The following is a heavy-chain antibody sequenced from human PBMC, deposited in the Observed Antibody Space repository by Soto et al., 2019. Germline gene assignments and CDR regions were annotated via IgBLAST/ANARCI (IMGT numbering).Heavy chain of an antibody. J-gene: IGHJ3*02. D-gene: IGHD3-9*01. CDR3: ARGRDYDILTNDDFDI. CDR1: GGTFSSYT. CDR2: IIPILGIA. Sequence: QVQLVQSGAEVKKPGSSVKVSCKASGGTFSSYTISWVRQAPGQGLEWMGRIIPILGIANYAQKFQGRVTITADKSTSTAYMELSSLRSEDTAVYYCARGRDYDILTNDDFDIWGQGTIVTGSS. V-gene: IGHV1-69*02.